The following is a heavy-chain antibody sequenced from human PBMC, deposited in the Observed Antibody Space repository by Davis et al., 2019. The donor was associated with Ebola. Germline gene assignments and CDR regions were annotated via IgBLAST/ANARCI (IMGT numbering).Heavy chain of an antibody. CDR2: IRTKADTYAT. V-gene: IGHV3-73*01. J-gene: IGHJ4*02. CDR1: GFAFSGSA. CDR3: SAWGVVTQIDY. Sequence: GGSLRLSCAASGFAFSGSALHWVRQASGKGLEWVGRIRTKADTYATEYAASVRGRFTISRDDSKNMAYLQMNSLKTEDTAVYYCSAWGVVTQIDYWGQGTLVTVSS. D-gene: IGHD3-3*01.